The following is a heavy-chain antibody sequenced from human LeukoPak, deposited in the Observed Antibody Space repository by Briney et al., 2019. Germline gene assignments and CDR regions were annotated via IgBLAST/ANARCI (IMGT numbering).Heavy chain of an antibody. Sequence: PGGSLRLSCAASGFTFSNYAMSWVRQAPGKGLEWVSAISGSGGSTYYADSVKGRFTISRDNSKNTLYLQMNSLRAEDTAVYYCAKSPFAIAAAGGGFDYWGQGTLVTVSS. J-gene: IGHJ4*02. CDR1: GFTFSNYA. V-gene: IGHV3-23*01. CDR2: ISGSGGST. CDR3: AKSPFAIAAAGGGFDY. D-gene: IGHD6-13*01.